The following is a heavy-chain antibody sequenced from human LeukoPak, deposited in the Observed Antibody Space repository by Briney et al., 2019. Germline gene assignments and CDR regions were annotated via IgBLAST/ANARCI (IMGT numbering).Heavy chain of an antibody. Sequence: PSETLSLTCTVAGGSIGSSSYYWGWIREPPGKGLEGVGRISYSGSTYYKPSLKSRVTISVDTSKNQYSLKLSSVTAADTAVYYCARELASRWGTGTGGAFDIWGQGTMVTVSS. D-gene: IGHD1-1*01. CDR3: ARELASRWGTGTGGAFDI. J-gene: IGHJ3*02. V-gene: IGHV4-39*07. CDR1: GGSIGSSSYY. CDR2: ISYSGST.